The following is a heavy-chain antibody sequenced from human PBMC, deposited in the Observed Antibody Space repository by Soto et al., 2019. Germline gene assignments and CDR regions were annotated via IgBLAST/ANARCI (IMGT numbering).Heavy chain of an antibody. CDR3: AKVVVAATRHTDFDS. V-gene: IGHV4-39*01. J-gene: IGHJ4*02. CDR1: GGSINSNNYY. CDR2: IYYDGST. D-gene: IGHD2-15*01. Sequence: LSLTCTVSGGSINSNNYYWAWIRQPPGKGLAWIASIYYDGSTYYNPSLKSRVTISIDTSKNQFSLRLRSVTAADTAIYYCAKVVVAATRHTDFDSGGQGTLVPVSS.